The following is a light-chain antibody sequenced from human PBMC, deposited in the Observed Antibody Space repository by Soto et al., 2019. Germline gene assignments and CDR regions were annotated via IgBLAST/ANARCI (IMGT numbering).Light chain of an antibody. V-gene: IGLV2-14*01. J-gene: IGLJ1*01. CDR2: EVT. CDR3: SSFTSRFTFV. CDR1: RSDVGAYNY. Sequence: QSALTQPASVSGSPGQSIAISCTGTRSDVGAYNYVSWYQQHPGKAPKLMNSEVTNRPSGASDRFSGSNSCNTASLPISGLQPEDEADYYCSSFTSRFTFVFGTGTKLTVL.